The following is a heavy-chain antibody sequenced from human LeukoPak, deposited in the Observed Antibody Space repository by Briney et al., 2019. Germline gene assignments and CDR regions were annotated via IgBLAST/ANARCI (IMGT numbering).Heavy chain of an antibody. V-gene: IGHV3-23*01. CDR3: ATSSGWSENWFDP. CDR2: ISGSGGST. D-gene: IGHD6-19*01. Sequence: GGSLRLSCAASGFTFSSYAMSWVRQAPGKGLEWVSAISGSGGSTYYADSVKGRFTISRDNSKNALYLQMNSLRAEDTAVYYCATSSGWSENWFDPWGQGTLVTVSS. CDR1: GFTFSSYA. J-gene: IGHJ5*02.